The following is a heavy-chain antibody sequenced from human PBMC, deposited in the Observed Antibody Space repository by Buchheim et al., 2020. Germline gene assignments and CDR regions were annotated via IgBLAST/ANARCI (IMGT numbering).Heavy chain of an antibody. CDR1: GGSFSGYY. V-gene: IGHV4-34*01. CDR3: AREKGDDYVWGSYRRIWFDP. J-gene: IGHJ5*02. CDR2: INHSGST. D-gene: IGHD3-16*02. Sequence: QVQLQQWGAGLLKPSETLSLTCAVYGGSFSGYYWSWIRQPPGKGLEWIGEINHSGSTNYNPSLKSRVTISVDTSKNQFSLKLSSVTAADTAVYYCAREKGDDYVWGSYRRIWFDPWGQGTL.